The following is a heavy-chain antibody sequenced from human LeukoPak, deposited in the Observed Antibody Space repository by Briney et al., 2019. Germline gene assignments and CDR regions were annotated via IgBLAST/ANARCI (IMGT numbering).Heavy chain of an antibody. CDR3: AGDRGLRGDYYFDY. Sequence: GGSLRLSCAASGFTFSSYWMHWVRQAPGKGLVWVSRINSDGSSTSYADSVKGRFTISRDNAKNTLYLQMNSLRAEDTAVYYCAGDRGLRGDYYFDYWGQGTLVTVSS. D-gene: IGHD3-10*01. V-gene: IGHV3-74*01. CDR2: INSDGSST. J-gene: IGHJ4*02. CDR1: GFTFSSYW.